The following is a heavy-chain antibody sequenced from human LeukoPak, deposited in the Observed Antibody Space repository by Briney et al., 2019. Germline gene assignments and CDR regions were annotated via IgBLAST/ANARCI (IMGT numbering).Heavy chain of an antibody. V-gene: IGHV3-7*03. CDR1: GFTFSSYW. Sequence: GGSLRLSCAASGFTFSSYWMSWVRQAPGKGLEWVANIKQDGSEKYYVDSVKGRFTISRDNAKNSLYLQMNSLRAEDTAVYYCAISQSRVNYGGNPHDYWGQGTLVTVSS. CDR2: IKQDGSEK. J-gene: IGHJ4*02. D-gene: IGHD4-23*01. CDR3: AISQSRVNYGGNPHDY.